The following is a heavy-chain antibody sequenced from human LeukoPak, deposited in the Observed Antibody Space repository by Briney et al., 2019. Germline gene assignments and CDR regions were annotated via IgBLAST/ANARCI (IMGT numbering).Heavy chain of an antibody. J-gene: IGHJ4*02. Sequence: SGGSLRLSCAASGFTFSSYWMSWVRQAPGKGLEWVANIKQDGSEKYYVDFVKGRFTISRDNAKNSLYLQMNSLRAEDTAVYYCARNPWELLLYFDYWGQGTLVTVSS. CDR2: IKQDGSEK. CDR3: ARNPWELLLYFDY. V-gene: IGHV3-7*01. D-gene: IGHD1-26*01. CDR1: GFTFSSYW.